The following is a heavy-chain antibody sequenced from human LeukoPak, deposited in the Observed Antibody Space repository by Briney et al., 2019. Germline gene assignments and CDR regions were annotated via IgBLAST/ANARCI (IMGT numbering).Heavy chain of an antibody. Sequence: PGGSLRLSCEASGFTFRGYWMHWVRQAPGKGLVWVSRINTDGSSASYADSVKGRFTISRDNAKNTLYLQMNSLRAEDTAVYYCARDLYSYGYVNWFDPWGQGTLVTVSS. CDR1: GFTFRGYW. J-gene: IGHJ5*02. V-gene: IGHV3-74*01. CDR3: ARDLYSYGYVNWFDP. D-gene: IGHD5-18*01. CDR2: INTDGSSA.